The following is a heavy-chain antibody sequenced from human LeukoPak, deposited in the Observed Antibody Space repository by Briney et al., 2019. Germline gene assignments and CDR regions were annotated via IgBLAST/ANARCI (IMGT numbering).Heavy chain of an antibody. CDR2: ISSSSSTI. V-gene: IGHV3-48*01. CDR1: GFTFSSYS. J-gene: IGHJ4*02. Sequence: QAGGSLRLSCAASGFTFSSYSMNWVRQAPGKGLEWVSYISSSSSTIYYADSVKGRFTISRDNAKNSLYLQMNSLRAEDTAVYYCARDSDSSTWAFDYWGQGTVVTVSS. D-gene: IGHD6-13*01. CDR3: ARDSDSSTWAFDY.